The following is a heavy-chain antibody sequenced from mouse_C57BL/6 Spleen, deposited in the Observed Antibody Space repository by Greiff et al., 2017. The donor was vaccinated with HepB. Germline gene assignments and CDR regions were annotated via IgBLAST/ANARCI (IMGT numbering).Heavy chain of an antibody. Sequence: VQLQQPGAELVKPGASVKLSCKASGYTFTSYWMHWVKQRPGQGLEWIGMIHPNSGSTNYNEKFKSKATLTVDKSSSTAYMQLSSLTSEDSAVYYCARWTKYYGSSDGYFDVWGTGTTVTVSS. CDR1: GYTFTSYW. D-gene: IGHD1-1*01. CDR3: ARWTKYYGSSDGYFDV. V-gene: IGHV1-64*01. J-gene: IGHJ1*03. CDR2: IHPNSGST.